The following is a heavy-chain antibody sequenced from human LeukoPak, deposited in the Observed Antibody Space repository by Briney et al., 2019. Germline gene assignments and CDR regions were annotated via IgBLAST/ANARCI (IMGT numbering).Heavy chain of an antibody. D-gene: IGHD3-22*01. V-gene: IGHV3-66*01. J-gene: IGHJ5*02. CDR3: AAHSSGYLGWFDP. Sequence: GGSLRLSCVASGFTVSRNYMSWVRQAPGKGLEWVSLICGGGSTYYADSVKGRFTISRDNSKNTLYVQMNSLRAEDTAVYYCAAHSSGYLGWFDPWGQGTLVTVSS. CDR1: GFTVSRNY. CDR2: ICGGGST.